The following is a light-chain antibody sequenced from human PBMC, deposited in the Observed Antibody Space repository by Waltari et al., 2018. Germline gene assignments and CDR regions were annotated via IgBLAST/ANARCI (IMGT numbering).Light chain of an antibody. J-gene: IGKJ4*01. V-gene: IGKV3-20*01. CDR1: QSVSSSY. CDR3: QQYGSSPPGVT. CDR2: GAS. Sequence: EIVLTQSPGTLSLSPGESSTLSCRASQSVSSSYLAWYQQKPGQAPRLLIYGASSRATGIPDRFSGSGSGTDFTLTISRLEPEDFAVYYCQQYGSSPPGVTFGGGTKVEIK.